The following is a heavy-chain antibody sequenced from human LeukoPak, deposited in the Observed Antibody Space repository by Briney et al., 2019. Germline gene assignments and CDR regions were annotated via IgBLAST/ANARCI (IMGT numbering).Heavy chain of an antibody. J-gene: IGHJ4*02. V-gene: IGHV1-69*13. CDR1: GYTFTGYY. Sequence: ASVKVSCKTSGYTFTGYYMHWVRQAPGQGLEWMGGIIPIFGTANYAQKFQGRVTITADESTSTAYMELSSLRSEDTAVYYCARLCGGSCYSGFDYWGQGTLVTVSS. CDR3: ARLCGGSCYSGFDY. CDR2: IIPIFGTA. D-gene: IGHD2-15*01.